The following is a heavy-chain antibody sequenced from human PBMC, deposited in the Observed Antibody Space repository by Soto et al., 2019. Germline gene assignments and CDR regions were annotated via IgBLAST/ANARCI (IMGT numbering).Heavy chain of an antibody. CDR3: ARTHVLRFLEWLSLLDY. J-gene: IGHJ4*02. Sequence: EVQLLESGGGLVQPGGSLRLSCAASGFTFSSHAMSWVRQAPGKGLEWVSAISGSGGSTYYADSVKGRFTISRDNSKNTLYLQMNSLRAEDTAIYYCARTHVLRFLEWLSLLDYWGQGTLVTVSS. CDR2: ISGSGGST. V-gene: IGHV3-23*01. D-gene: IGHD3-3*01. CDR1: GFTFSSHA.